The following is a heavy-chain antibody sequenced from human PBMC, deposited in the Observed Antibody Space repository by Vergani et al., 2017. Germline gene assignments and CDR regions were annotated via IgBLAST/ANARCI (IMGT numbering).Heavy chain of an antibody. Sequence: QVQLVQSGAEVKKPGASVKVSCKASGYTFTGYYMHWVRQAPGQGLEWMGWMNPNSGNTGYAQKFQGRVTMTRNTSRSTAYMELSSLRSEDTAVYYCAREFSGRLGYYYMDVWGKGTTVTVSS. V-gene: IGHV1-8*02. J-gene: IGHJ6*03. CDR1: GYTFTGYY. D-gene: IGHD3/OR15-3a*01. CDR3: AREFSGRLGYYYMDV. CDR2: MNPNSGNT.